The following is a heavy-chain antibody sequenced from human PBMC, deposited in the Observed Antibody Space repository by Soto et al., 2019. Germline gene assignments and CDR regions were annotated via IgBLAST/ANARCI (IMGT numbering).Heavy chain of an antibody. V-gene: IGHV2-5*02. Sequence: QITLKESGPTLMKPTQTLTLTCTFSGFSLSTSGVGVGWIRQPPGKALEWLALIYWDDDKRYSPSLKSRLTTXKXTXXNQVVLAMTHLDPVDTATYYCAHHPITMIIAGFDNWGQGTLVTVSS. J-gene: IGHJ4*02. CDR2: IYWDDDK. CDR3: AHHPITMIIAGFDN. D-gene: IGHD3-22*01. CDR1: GFSLSTSGVG.